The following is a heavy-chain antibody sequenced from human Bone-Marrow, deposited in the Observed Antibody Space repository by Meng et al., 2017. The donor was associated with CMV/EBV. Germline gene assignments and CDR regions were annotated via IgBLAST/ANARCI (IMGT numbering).Heavy chain of an antibody. CDR1: GFTFSSYG. Sequence: GESLKISCSASGFTFSSYGMHWVRQAPGKGLEWVAFIRYEGSNKYYADSVKGRFTTSRDNFKNTLYLQTNSLRAEDTAVYYCAKDRRYYDSSGIFGYWGQGTLVTVSS. CDR2: IRYEGSNK. D-gene: IGHD3-22*01. V-gene: IGHV3-30*02. J-gene: IGHJ4*02. CDR3: AKDRRYYDSSGIFGY.